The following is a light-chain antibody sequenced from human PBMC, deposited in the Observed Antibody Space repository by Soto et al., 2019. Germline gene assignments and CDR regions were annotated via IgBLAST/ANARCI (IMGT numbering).Light chain of an antibody. CDR3: AAWDDSLNEYV. Sequence: QSVLTQPPSVSGTSGQRVTITCSGSSFNIGRNSVNWYQHLPGTAPKLLTHGNNHRPSGVPDRFSGSKSGTSASLAISGLQPEDEADYCCAAWDDSLNEYVFGDGTKVTVL. CDR2: GNN. CDR1: SFNIGRNS. J-gene: IGLJ1*01. V-gene: IGLV1-44*01.